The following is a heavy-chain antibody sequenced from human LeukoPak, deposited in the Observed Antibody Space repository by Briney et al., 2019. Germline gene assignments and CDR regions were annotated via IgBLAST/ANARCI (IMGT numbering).Heavy chain of an antibody. D-gene: IGHD3-22*01. J-gene: IGHJ5*02. CDR3: ARAVFTMRVPWFDP. CDR2: IYYSGTT. V-gene: IGHV4-59*01. Sequence: SETLSLTRTVSGGSISYYYWSWIRQSPGKGLEWIGYIYYSGTTNYNPSLKSRVTISVDTSKNQFSLQLRSVTAADTAVYYCARAVFTMRVPWFDPWGQGTLVTVSS. CDR1: GGSISYYY.